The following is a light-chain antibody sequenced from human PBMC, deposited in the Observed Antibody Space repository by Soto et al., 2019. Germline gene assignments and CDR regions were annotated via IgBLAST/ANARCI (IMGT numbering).Light chain of an antibody. V-gene: IGLV1-40*01. CDR3: QSYDISLTTWV. J-gene: IGLJ3*02. Sequence: QSVLTQPPSVSGAPRQRVTISCTGSSSNIGAGYDVHWYQQLPGTAPKLLIYGNSNRRSGVPDRFSGSKSGASASLAITGLQAEDEADYYCQSYDISLTTWVFGGGTKLTVL. CDR1: SSNIGAGYD. CDR2: GNS.